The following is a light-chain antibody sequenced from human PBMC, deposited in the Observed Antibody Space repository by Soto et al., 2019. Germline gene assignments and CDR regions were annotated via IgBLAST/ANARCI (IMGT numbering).Light chain of an antibody. J-gene: IGLJ1*01. Sequence: QSVLTQPASVSGSAGQSITISCSGTMRDVGAYNLVSWYQQHPGTAPKLIIYEVRNRPSGISSRFSGSRSGNTASLTISGLQAEDEADYYCLSYSSSTSPYVLGTATKLTVL. CDR2: EVR. CDR3: LSYSSSTSPYV. CDR1: MRDVGAYNL. V-gene: IGLV2-14*01.